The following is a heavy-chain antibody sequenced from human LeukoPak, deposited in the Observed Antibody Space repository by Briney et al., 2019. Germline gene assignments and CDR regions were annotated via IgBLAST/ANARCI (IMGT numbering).Heavy chain of an antibody. Sequence: GGSLRLSCAASGVTFSSYAMSWDRQAPGKGLEWVSAISGSGGSTYYADSVKGRFTISRDNSKNTLYLQMNSLRAEDTAVYYCATNPHYYDSSGPFHWGQGTLVTVSS. D-gene: IGHD3-22*01. V-gene: IGHV3-23*01. J-gene: IGHJ4*02. CDR3: ATNPHYYDSSGPFH. CDR2: ISGSGGST. CDR1: GVTFSSYA.